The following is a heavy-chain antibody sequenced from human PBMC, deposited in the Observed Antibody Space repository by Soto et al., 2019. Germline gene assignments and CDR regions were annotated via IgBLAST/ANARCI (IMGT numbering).Heavy chain of an antibody. CDR1: GFTFSSYG. CDR3: AKDLGTFEAGTFPSDY. J-gene: IGHJ4*02. V-gene: IGHV3-30*18. Sequence: GGSLRLSCAASGFTFSSYGMHWVRQAPGKGLEWVAVISYDGSNKYYADSVKGRFTISRENSKNTLYLQMNSLRAEDTAVYYCAKDLGTFEAGTFPSDYWGQGTLVTVSS. D-gene: IGHD6-13*01. CDR2: ISYDGSNK.